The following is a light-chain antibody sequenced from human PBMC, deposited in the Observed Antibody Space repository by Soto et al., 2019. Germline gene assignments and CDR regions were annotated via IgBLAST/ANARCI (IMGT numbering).Light chain of an antibody. CDR3: QQSFSPHIA. CDR2: AAS. V-gene: IGKV1-39*01. Sequence: EIQVTQSPTSLSASVGDRVTITCRASRSIGTNLNWYQQRLGKAPQLLIYAASSLQSGVPSRFSGSTSGTEFTLTINGLQPEDFATYYCQQSFSPHIAFGQGTRL. J-gene: IGKJ5*01. CDR1: RSIGTN.